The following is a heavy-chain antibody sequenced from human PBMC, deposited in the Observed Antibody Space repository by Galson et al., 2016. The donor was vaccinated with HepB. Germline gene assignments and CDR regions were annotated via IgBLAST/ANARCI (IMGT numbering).Heavy chain of an antibody. V-gene: IGHV3-23*01. CDR3: SEDRQWLVRIGWDY. Sequence: SLRLSCAASGFTFSNYAMSWVRQAPGKGLEWVSAISGSSGSTFYADSGKGRFTISRDNSNNMLYLEMNSLRGDDTAVYYCSEDRQWLVRIGWDYWGQGTLVAVSP. J-gene: IGHJ4*02. D-gene: IGHD6-19*01. CDR1: GFTFSNYA. CDR2: ISGSSGST.